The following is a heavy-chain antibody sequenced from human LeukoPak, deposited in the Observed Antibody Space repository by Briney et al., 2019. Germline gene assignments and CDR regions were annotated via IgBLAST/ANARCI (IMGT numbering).Heavy chain of an antibody. CDR2: ISSSSSYI. Sequence: PGGSLRLSCATSGFTFSSYSMNWVRQAPGKGLEWVSSISSSSSYIYYADSVKGRFTISRDNAKNSLYLQMNSLRAEDTAAYYCASHRIGYYFDYWGQGTLVTVSS. J-gene: IGHJ4*02. V-gene: IGHV3-21*01. D-gene: IGHD2-15*01. CDR3: ASHRIGYYFDY. CDR1: GFTFSSYS.